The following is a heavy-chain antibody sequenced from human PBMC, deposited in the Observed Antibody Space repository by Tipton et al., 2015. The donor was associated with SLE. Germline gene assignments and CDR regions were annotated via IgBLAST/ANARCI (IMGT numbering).Heavy chain of an antibody. CDR3: ARLPYSDPGWFDS. CDR2: IYPDDSDT. CDR1: GDSFTSDW. V-gene: IGHV5-51*03. Sequence: QLVQSGAEVKKPGESLKISCKGSGDSFTSDWIGWVRQMPGKGLEWMGIIYPDDSDTRYSPSFQGQVTISADRSISTAYLQWSSLKASDTAMYYCARLPYSDPGWFDSWGQGTLVTVSP. D-gene: IGHD4-11*01. J-gene: IGHJ5*01.